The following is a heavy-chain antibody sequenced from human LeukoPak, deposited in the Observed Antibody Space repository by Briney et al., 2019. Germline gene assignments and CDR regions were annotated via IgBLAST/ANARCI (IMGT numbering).Heavy chain of an antibody. CDR2: TYYSGST. CDR3: AREGGSVSSEVDFDY. Sequence: PSETLSLTCTVSGGSISSSSYDWGRIRQPPGKGLAWIGSTYYSGSTYYNPSLKSRVTISVDTSKNQFSLKLSSVTAADTAVYYCAREGGSVSSEVDFDYWGQGTLVTVSS. D-gene: IGHD5/OR15-5a*01. CDR1: GGSISSSSYD. V-gene: IGHV4-39*07. J-gene: IGHJ4*02.